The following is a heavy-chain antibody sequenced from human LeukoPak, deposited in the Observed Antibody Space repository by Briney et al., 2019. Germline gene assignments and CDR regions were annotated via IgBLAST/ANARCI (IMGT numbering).Heavy chain of an antibody. CDR1: GGTFSSYA. D-gene: IGHD1-26*01. CDR3: ARDNSVGDNAWWFDP. V-gene: IGHV1-69*13. CDR2: IIPIFGTA. Sequence: SVKVSCKASGGTFSSYAISWVRQAPGQGLEWMGGIIPIFGTANYAQKFQGRVTITADESTSTAYMELSSLRSEDTAIYYCARDNSVGDNAWWFDPWGQGTLVTVSS. J-gene: IGHJ5*02.